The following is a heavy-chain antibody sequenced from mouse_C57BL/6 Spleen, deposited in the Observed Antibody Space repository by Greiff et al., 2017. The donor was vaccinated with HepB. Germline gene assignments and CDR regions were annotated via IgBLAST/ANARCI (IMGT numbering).Heavy chain of an antibody. J-gene: IGHJ4*01. D-gene: IGHD2-4*01. Sequence: VQGVESGPGLVQPSQSLSITCTVSGFSLTSYGVHWVRQSPRKGLEWLGVIWSGGSTDYNAAFISRLSISKDNSKSQVFFKMNSLQADDTAIYYCARNGDYLYAMDYWGQGTSVTVSS. V-gene: IGHV2-2*01. CDR3: ARNGDYLYAMDY. CDR1: GFSLTSYG. CDR2: IWSGGST.